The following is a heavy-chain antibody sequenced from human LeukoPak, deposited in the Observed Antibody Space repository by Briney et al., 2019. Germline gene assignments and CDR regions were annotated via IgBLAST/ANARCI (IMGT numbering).Heavy chain of an antibody. V-gene: IGHV4-34*01. CDR1: GGSFTIYS. CDR2: ISPSGNT. CDR3: ARESEYYYDSSGYYPPKYFQH. Sequence: SETLSLTCAVYGGSFTIYSWTWIRQPPGKSLEWVGEISPSGNTQYNPSLKSRVTISVDTSKNQFSLKLSSVTAADTAVYYCARESEYYYDSSGYYPPKYFQHWGQGTLVTVSS. J-gene: IGHJ1*01. D-gene: IGHD3-22*01.